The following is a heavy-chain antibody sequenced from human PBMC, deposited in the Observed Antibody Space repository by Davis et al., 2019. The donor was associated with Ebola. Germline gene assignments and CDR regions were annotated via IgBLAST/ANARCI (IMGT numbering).Heavy chain of an antibody. J-gene: IGHJ6*02. CDR1: GGSISSSSYY. Sequence: SETLSLTCTVSGGSISSSSYYWGWIRQPPGKGLEWIGYIYHSGSTYYNPSLKSRVTISVDTSKNQFSLKLSSVTAADTAVYYCARVETGLVYYGMDVWGQGTTVTVSS. CDR3: ARVETGLVYYGMDV. D-gene: IGHD3/OR15-3a*01. V-gene: IGHV4-39*07. CDR2: IYHSGST.